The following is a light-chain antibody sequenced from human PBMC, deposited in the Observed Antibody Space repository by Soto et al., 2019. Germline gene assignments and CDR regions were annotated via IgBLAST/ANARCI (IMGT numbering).Light chain of an antibody. CDR1: QNILYNSNNRNY. V-gene: IGKV4-1*01. J-gene: IGKJ1*01. CDR2: WAS. Sequence: DIVMTQSPDSLAVSLGERATINCKSSQNILYNSNNRNYLAWYQQKPGQPPKLLIYWASTRESGVPDRFSGSGSGTDFTLTSSSLQAEDVAVYYCQQYYSLWTFGQGTKVEIK. CDR3: QQYYSLWT.